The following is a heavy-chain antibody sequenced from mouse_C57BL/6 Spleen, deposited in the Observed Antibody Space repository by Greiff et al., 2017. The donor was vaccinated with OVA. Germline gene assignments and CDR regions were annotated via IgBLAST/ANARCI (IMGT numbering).Heavy chain of an antibody. CDR3: ARGYDGYYLAWFAY. CDR2: ISDGGSYT. CDR1: GFTFSSYA. D-gene: IGHD2-3*01. J-gene: IGHJ3*01. Sequence: EVKLVESGGGLVKPGGSLKLSCAASGFTFSSYAMSWVRQTPEKRLEWVATISDGGSYTYYPDNVKGRFTISRDNAKNNLYLQMSHLKAEDTAMYYCARGYDGYYLAWFAYWGQGTLVTVSA. V-gene: IGHV5-4*03.